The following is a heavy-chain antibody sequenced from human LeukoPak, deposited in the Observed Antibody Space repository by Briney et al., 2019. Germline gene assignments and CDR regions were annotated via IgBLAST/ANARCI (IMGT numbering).Heavy chain of an antibody. Sequence: GGSLGLSCAASGFTFSSYSMNWVRQAPGKGLEWVSSISSSSSYIYYADSVKGRFTISRDNAKNSLYLQMNSLRAEDTAVYYCARDGYDILTGVDYYYYYSMDVWGQGTAVTVSS. V-gene: IGHV3-21*01. CDR2: ISSSSSYI. CDR3: ARDGYDILTGVDYYYYYSMDV. D-gene: IGHD3-9*01. J-gene: IGHJ6*02. CDR1: GFTFSSYS.